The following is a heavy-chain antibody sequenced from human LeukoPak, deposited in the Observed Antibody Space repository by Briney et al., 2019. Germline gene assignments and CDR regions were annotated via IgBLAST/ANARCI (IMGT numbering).Heavy chain of an antibody. V-gene: IGHV3-30-3*01. CDR2: ISYDGSNK. J-gene: IGHJ4*02. CDR1: GFTFSSYA. Sequence: GGSLRLSCAASGFTFSSYAMHWVRQAPGKGLEWVAVISYDGSNKYYADSVKGRFTISRDNSKNTLYLQMNSLRAEDTAVYYCAKDLSGHGIAAAGIDYWGQGTLVTVSS. CDR3: AKDLSGHGIAAAGIDY. D-gene: IGHD6-13*01.